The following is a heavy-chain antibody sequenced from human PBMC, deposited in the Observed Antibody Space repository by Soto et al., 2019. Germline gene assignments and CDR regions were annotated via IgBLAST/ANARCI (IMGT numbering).Heavy chain of an antibody. CDR1: GGTLRSYA. Sequence: AASVKVSCKASGGTLRSYAISWVRQAPGQGLEWMGGIIVVVGTANYAQKFQGRVTITADESTSTAYMELSGLRAEDTAVYYCASEVFGSGTYYSPVNGLDVWGQGTTVTVSS. CDR2: IIVVVGTA. D-gene: IGHD3-10*01. V-gene: IGHV1-69*13. CDR3: ASEVFGSGTYYSPVNGLDV. J-gene: IGHJ6*02.